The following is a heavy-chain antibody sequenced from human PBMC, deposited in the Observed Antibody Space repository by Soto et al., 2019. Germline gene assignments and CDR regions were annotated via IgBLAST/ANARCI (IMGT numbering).Heavy chain of an antibody. Sequence: ASVKVSCKASGYTFTSYYMHWVRQAPGQGLEWMGIINPSGGSTSYAQKFQGRVTMTRDTSTSTVYMELSSLRSEDTAVYYCATRGGSSWYNRAWTYFDYWGQGTLVTVSS. D-gene: IGHD6-13*01. CDR1: GYTFTSYY. CDR2: INPSGGST. CDR3: ATRGGSSWYNRAWTYFDY. V-gene: IGHV1-46*01. J-gene: IGHJ4*02.